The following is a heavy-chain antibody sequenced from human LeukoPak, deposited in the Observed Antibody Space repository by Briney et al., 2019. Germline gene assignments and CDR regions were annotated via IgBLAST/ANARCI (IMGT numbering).Heavy chain of an antibody. D-gene: IGHD4-23*01. J-gene: IGHJ4*02. CDR2: VYYSGST. V-gene: IGHV4-59*01. CDR3: ARDYGGNLYLDY. CDR1: GGSISIYY. Sequence: SETLSLTCTVSGGSISIYYWSWIRQPPEKGLECIGYVYYSGSTDYNPSLESRVTVSVDTSKSQFSVRLSSLTAADTAIYYCARDYGGNLYLDYWGQGILVTVSS.